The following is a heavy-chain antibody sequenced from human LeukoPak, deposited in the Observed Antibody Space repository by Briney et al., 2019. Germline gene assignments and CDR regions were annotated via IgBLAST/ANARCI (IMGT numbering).Heavy chain of an antibody. D-gene: IGHD3-16*01. J-gene: IGHJ4*01. CDR2: INPDGDYS. V-gene: IGHV3-74*01. CDR1: GFTFSSYS. Sequence: GGSLRLSCAASGFTFSSYSMNWVRQAPGKGLVWVSEINPDGDYSGHSNSVRGQFTISRDNAKNTLYLQMTSLSAEDTAVYYCARSLGDWGQGTLVSVSS. CDR3: ARSLGD.